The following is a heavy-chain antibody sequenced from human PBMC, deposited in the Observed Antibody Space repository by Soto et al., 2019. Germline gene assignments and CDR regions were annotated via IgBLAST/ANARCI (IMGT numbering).Heavy chain of an antibody. CDR1: GDSITSGPYY. J-gene: IGHJ4*02. CDR3: ARSGGSNSWYGVFDF. D-gene: IGHD2-15*01. V-gene: IGHV4-31*03. Sequence: QVQLQESGPGLVKPSQTLSVTCTVSGDSITSGPYYWSWVRQLPGRGLEWIGYIYFRGNSYYNPSLKSRITISLDRSKKQFPLELNSVTAADTAVYYCARSGGSNSWYGVFDFWGQGTLVNVSS. CDR2: IYFRGNS.